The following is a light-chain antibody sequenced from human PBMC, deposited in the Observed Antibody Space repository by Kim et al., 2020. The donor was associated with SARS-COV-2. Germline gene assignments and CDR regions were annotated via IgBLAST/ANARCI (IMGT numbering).Light chain of an antibody. V-gene: IGLV6-57*03. J-gene: IGLJ3*02. Sequence: GRPGSISRHPRRGRLVPNYGQGYQQPPGRAPTTVIYEDDRRPSGVPYRFSGFIDSPSNSSSLTISGLKTEDEADYYCQSYDSRNWVFGGGTQLTVL. CDR3: QSYDSRNWV. CDR2: EDD. CDR1: RGRLVPNY.